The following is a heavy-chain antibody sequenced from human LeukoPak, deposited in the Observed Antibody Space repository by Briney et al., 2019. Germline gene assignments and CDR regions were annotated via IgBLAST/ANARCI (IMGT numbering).Heavy chain of an antibody. Sequence: PGGSLRLSCAASGFTFSGYNLNWVRQAPGKGLEWIAAIGGTDGRTYYADFVKGRFTISRDNSKNTLYLQVNSLRAEDTAVYYCAKDGSYYFDYWGQGTLVTVSS. CDR2: IGGTDGRT. V-gene: IGHV3-23*01. CDR3: AKDGSYYFDY. J-gene: IGHJ4*02. CDR1: GFTFSGYN.